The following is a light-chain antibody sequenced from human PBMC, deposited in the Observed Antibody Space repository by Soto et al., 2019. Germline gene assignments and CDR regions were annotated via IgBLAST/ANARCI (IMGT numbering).Light chain of an antibody. CDR1: QSFSSN. CDR2: GAS. CDR3: QQYGSSPKT. J-gene: IGKJ1*01. V-gene: IGKV3-20*01. Sequence: EIVMTHSQATLSVSPCERATLSFRASQSFSSNLAWYQQKPGQAPRLLIYGASTRATGVPARFSGSGSGTDFTLTISRLEPEDFAVYYCQQYGSSPKTFGQGTKV.